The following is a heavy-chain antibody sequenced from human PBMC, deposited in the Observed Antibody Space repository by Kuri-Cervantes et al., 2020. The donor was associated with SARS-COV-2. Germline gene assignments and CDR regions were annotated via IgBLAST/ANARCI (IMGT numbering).Heavy chain of an antibody. J-gene: IGHJ6*02. CDR2: IYSGGST. D-gene: IGHD6-13*01. CDR3: ARTANSSWFLANYYYYYGMDV. V-gene: IGHV3-66*01. CDR1: GFTFGDYA. Sequence: AGSLRLTCTASGFTFGDYAMSWVRKAPGQGLEWVSVIYSGGSTYYADSVKGRFTISRDNSKNTLYLQMNRLRAEDTAVYYCARTANSSWFLANYYYYYGMDVWGQGTMVTVSS.